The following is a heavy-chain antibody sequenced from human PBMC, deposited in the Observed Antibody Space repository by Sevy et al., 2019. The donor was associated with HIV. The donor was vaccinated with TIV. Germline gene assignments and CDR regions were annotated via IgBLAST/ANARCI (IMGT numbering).Heavy chain of an antibody. CDR3: AKDTSPTACSDAFDI. J-gene: IGHJ3*02. D-gene: IGHD3-10*02. V-gene: IGHV3-9*01. CDR2: IYWNSGSI. CDR1: GFTFDDYA. Sequence: GGSLRLSCAASGFTFDDYAMHWVRQAPGKGLEWVAGIYWNSGSIGYADSVKGRFTISRDNAKNSLYLQMNSLRAEDTAFYDCAKDTSPTACSDAFDIWGQGTMVTVSS.